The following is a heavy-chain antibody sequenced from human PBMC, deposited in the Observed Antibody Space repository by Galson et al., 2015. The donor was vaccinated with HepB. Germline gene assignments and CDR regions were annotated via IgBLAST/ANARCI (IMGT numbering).Heavy chain of an antibody. V-gene: IGHV3-9*01. CDR1: GLTFDDYA. CDR3: AKDTGRRYYDSSNYTPSAFDH. D-gene: IGHD3-22*01. Sequence: SLRLSCAASGLTFDDYAMHWVRQAPGKGLEWVSGISWNSGSIGYADSVKGRFTISRDNAKNSLYLQMNSLRAEDTALYYCAKDTGRRYYDSSNYTPSAFDHWGQGTLVTVSS. J-gene: IGHJ4*02. CDR2: ISWNSGSI.